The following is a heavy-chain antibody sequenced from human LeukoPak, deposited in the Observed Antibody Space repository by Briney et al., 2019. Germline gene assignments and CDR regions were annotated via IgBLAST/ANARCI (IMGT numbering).Heavy chain of an antibody. Sequence: SETLSLTCTVSGGSISSYYWSWIRQSPGKGLEWIGYIYYSGSTNYNPSLKSRVTISVDTSKNQFSLKLSSVTAADTAVYYCARDRSSGWIDAFDIWGQGTMVTVSS. D-gene: IGHD6-19*01. J-gene: IGHJ3*02. V-gene: IGHV4-59*12. CDR1: GGSISSYY. CDR2: IYYSGST. CDR3: ARDRSSGWIDAFDI.